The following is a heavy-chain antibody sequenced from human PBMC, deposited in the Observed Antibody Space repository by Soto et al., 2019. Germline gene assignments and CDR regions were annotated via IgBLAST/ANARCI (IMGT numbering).Heavy chain of an antibody. V-gene: IGHV3-72*01. CDR3: TRVDFYGSGANDY. CDR2: SKNKANNDTT. D-gene: IGHD3-10*01. Sequence: GGSLRLSCAASGFIFSDYYIDWVRQAPGKGLEWVGRSKNKANNDTTEYAAFVKGRFIISREESKNSLYLQMNSLKTEDTAVYYCTRVDFYGSGANDYSGPGSILTV. J-gene: IGHJ4*02. CDR1: GFIFSDYY.